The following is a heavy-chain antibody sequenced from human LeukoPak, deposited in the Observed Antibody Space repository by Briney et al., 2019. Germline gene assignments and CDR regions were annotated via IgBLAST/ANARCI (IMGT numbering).Heavy chain of an antibody. CDR2: IYYSGST. V-gene: IGHV4-59*01. J-gene: IGHJ6*02. CDR3: AGLNYYYYGMDV. CDR1: GGSISSYY. Sequence: SETLSLTCTVSGGSISSYYWSWIRQPPGKGLEWIGYIYYSGSTNYNPSLKSRVTISVDTSKNQFSLKLSSVTAADTAVYYCAGLNYYYYGMDVWGQGTTVTVSS.